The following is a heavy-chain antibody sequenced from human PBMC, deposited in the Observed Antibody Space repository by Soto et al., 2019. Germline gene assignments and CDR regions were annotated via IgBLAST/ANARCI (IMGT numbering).Heavy chain of an antibody. Sequence: PGGSLRLSCAASGFTFSSYSMNWVRQAPGKGLEWVSSISSSSSYIYYADSVKGRFTISRDNAKNSLYLQMNSLRAEDTAVYYSARGSSSTVKVPDYWGQGTLVTVSS. D-gene: IGHD6-6*01. CDR3: ARGSSSTVKVPDY. J-gene: IGHJ4*02. CDR2: ISSSSSYI. CDR1: GFTFSSYS. V-gene: IGHV3-21*01.